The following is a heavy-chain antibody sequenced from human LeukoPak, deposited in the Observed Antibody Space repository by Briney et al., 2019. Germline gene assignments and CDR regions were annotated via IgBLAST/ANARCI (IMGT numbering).Heavy chain of an antibody. J-gene: IGHJ3*02. Sequence: SETLSLTCTVSGGSISSYYWSWIRQPAGKGLEWIGYIYYSGSTNYNPSLKSRATISVDTSKNQFSLKLSSVTAADTAVYYCARVYGSGYDFRGAFDIWGQGTMVTVSS. CDR2: IYYSGST. D-gene: IGHD5-12*01. CDR3: ARVYGSGYDFRGAFDI. CDR1: GGSISSYY. V-gene: IGHV4-59*01.